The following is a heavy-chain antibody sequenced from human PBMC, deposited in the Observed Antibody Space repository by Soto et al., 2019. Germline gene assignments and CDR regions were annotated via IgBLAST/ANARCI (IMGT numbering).Heavy chain of an antibody. CDR1: GGSFSGYY. CDR2: INHSGST. CDR3: ARATIFGVVIGMDV. Sequence: SETLSLTXAVYGGSFSGYYWSWIRQPPGKGLEWIGEINHSGSTNYNPSLKSRVTISVDTSKNQFSLKLSSVTAADTAVYYCARATIFGVVIGMDVWGQGTTVTVSS. V-gene: IGHV4-34*01. J-gene: IGHJ6*02. D-gene: IGHD3-3*01.